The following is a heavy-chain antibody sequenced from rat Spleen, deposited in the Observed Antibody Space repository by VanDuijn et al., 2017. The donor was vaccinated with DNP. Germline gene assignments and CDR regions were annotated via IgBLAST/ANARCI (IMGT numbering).Heavy chain of an antibody. D-gene: IGHD1-12*03. CDR2: ISYDGSRT. V-gene: IGHV5-7*01. CDR3: ATSGYGYDGYPFAY. CDR1: GFTFSAYY. J-gene: IGHJ2*01. Sequence: EVQLVESGGGLVQPGRSLKLSCAASGFTFSAYYMAWVRQAPAKGLEWVATISYDGSRTYYRDSVKGRFTISRDNAKNTLFLQMDSLRSEDTATYYCATSGYGYDGYPFAYWGQGVMVTVSS.